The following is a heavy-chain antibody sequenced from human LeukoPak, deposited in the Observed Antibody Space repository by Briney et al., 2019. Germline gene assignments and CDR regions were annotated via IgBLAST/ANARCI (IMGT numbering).Heavy chain of an antibody. CDR2: INHSGST. Sequence: SETLSLTCAVYGGSFSGYYWSWIRQPPGKGLEWIGEINHSGSTNYNPSLKSRVTISVDTSKNQFSLKLSSVTAADTAVYYCARSLKFQGLGWFDPWGQGTLVTVSS. D-gene: IGHD3-16*01. CDR1: GGSFSGYY. V-gene: IGHV4-34*01. CDR3: ARSLKFQGLGWFDP. J-gene: IGHJ5*02.